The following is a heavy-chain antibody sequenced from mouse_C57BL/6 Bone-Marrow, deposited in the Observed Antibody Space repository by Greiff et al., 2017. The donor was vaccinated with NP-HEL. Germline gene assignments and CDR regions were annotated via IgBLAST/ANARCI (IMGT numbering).Heavy chain of an antibody. CDR3: ARSVGYYYGSSPCDY. D-gene: IGHD1-1*01. Sequence: QVQLQQPGAELVKPGASVKMSCKASGYTFTSYWITWVKQRPGQGLEWIGDIYPGSGSTNYNEKFTSKATLTVDTSSSTAYMQLSSLTSEDSAVYYCARSVGYYYGSSPCDYWGQGTTLTVSS. J-gene: IGHJ2*01. CDR1: GYTFTSYW. V-gene: IGHV1-55*01. CDR2: IYPGSGST.